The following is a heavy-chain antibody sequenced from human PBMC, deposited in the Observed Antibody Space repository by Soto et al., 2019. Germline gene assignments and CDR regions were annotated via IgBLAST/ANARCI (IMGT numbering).Heavy chain of an antibody. CDR3: AREAGYCSSTSCPYNWFDP. V-gene: IGHV1-18*01. CDR2: ISAYNGNT. D-gene: IGHD2-2*01. CDR1: GYTFTSYG. J-gene: IGHJ5*02. Sequence: QVQLVQSGAEVKKPGASVKVSCKASGYTFTSYGISWVRQAPGQGLEWMGWISAYNGNTNYAQKLQGRVTMTTDTSTSTAYMELRSLRSDDTAVYYCAREAGYCSSTSCPYNWFDPWGQGTLVTVSS.